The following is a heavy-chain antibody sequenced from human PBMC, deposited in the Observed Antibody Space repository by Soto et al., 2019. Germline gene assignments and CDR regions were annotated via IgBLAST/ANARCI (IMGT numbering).Heavy chain of an antibody. Sequence: QVQLQQWGAGLLKPSETLSLTCAVYGGSFSGYYWSWIRQPPGKGLEWIGEINHSGSTNYNPSLKSRGTISVDSSKNQFSLNLSSVTAADTAVYYCARGKYYDFWSGYSSGGWFDPWGQGTLVTVAS. CDR3: ARGKYYDFWSGYSSGGWFDP. D-gene: IGHD3-3*01. CDR1: GGSFSGYY. V-gene: IGHV4-34*01. J-gene: IGHJ5*02. CDR2: INHSGST.